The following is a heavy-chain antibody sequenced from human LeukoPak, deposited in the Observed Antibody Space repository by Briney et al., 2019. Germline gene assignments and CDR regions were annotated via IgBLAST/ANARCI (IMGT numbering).Heavy chain of an antibody. Sequence: GGSLRLSCAASGFTFSSYAMSWVRQAPGKGLEWVSAISGSGGSTYYADSVKGRFTISRDNSKNTLYLQMNSLRAEDTAVYYCAKDPSPNAPIQLGAGTFDYWGQGTLVTVSS. CDR3: AKDPSPNAPIQLGAGTFDY. V-gene: IGHV3-23*01. J-gene: IGHJ4*02. CDR1: GFTFSSYA. CDR2: ISGSGGST. D-gene: IGHD5-18*01.